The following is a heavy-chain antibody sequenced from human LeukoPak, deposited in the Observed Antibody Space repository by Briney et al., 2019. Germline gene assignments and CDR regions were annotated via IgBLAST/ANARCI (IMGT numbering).Heavy chain of an antibody. D-gene: IGHD2-15*01. CDR1: GFTFSSYW. Sequence: GGSLRLSCAASGFTFSSYWMSWVRQAPGKGLEWVANIKQDGSEKYYVDSVKGRFTISRDNAKSSLYLQMNSLRAEDTAVYYCARVSVVVVAASDYFDYWGQGTLVTVSS. CDR2: IKQDGSEK. CDR3: ARVSVVVVAASDYFDY. J-gene: IGHJ4*02. V-gene: IGHV3-7*01.